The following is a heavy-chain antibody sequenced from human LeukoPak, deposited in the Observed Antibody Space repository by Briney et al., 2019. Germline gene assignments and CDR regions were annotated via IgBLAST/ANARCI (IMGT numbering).Heavy chain of an antibody. J-gene: IGHJ2*01. Sequence: PSQTLSLTCAISGDSLSSNSAAWNWIRQSPSRGLEWLGRTYYRSKWWNDYATSVKSRITIDPDTSKNQFSLQLNSVTPEDTAVYYCVRDGDSSYWYFDLWGRGTLVTVSS. CDR3: VRDGDSSYWYFDL. CDR2: TYYRSKWWN. D-gene: IGHD7-27*01. V-gene: IGHV6-1*01. CDR1: GDSLSSNSAA.